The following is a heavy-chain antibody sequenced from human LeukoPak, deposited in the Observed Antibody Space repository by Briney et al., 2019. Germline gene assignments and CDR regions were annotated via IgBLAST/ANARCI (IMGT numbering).Heavy chain of an antibody. J-gene: IGHJ3*02. Sequence: SETLSLTCTVSGGSISSYYWSLIRQPAGKGLEWIGRIYTSGSTNYNPSLKSRVTMSVDTSKNQFSLKLSSVTAADTAVYYCARGGSYLSAFDIWGQGTMVTVSS. CDR1: GGSISSYY. V-gene: IGHV4-4*07. CDR2: IYTSGST. D-gene: IGHD1-26*01. CDR3: ARGGSYLSAFDI.